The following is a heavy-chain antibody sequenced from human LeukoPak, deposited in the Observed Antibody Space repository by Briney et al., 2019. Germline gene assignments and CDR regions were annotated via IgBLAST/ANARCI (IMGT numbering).Heavy chain of an antibody. J-gene: IGHJ4*02. Sequence: GGSLRLSCAASGFTVSSNYMSWVRQAPGKGLEWVSVIYNDGHGGNTYYADSVKGRFTISRDNSKNTLYLQMNSLRADDTAVYYCARGFSEDYGDYFDYWGRGTLVTVSS. CDR3: ARGFSEDYGDYFDY. CDR2: IYNDGHGGNT. CDR1: GFTVSSNY. V-gene: IGHV3-53*01. D-gene: IGHD4-17*01.